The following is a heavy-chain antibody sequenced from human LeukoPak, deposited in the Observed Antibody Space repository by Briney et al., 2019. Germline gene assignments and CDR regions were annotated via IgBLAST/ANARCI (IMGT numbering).Heavy chain of an antibody. J-gene: IGHJ5*02. CDR1: GFTFSSYA. CDR2: ISSSSSYI. D-gene: IGHD6-13*01. V-gene: IGHV3-21*01. CDR3: ARDSGYSSSWYIYNWFDP. Sequence: GGSLRLSCAASGFTFSSYAMSWVRRAPGKGLEWVSSISSSSSYIYYADSVKGRFTISRDNAKNSLYLQMNSLRAEDTAVYYCARDSGYSSSWYIYNWFDPWGQGTLVTVSS.